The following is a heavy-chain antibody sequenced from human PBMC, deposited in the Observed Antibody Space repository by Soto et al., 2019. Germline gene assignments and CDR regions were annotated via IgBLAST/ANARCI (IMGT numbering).Heavy chain of an antibody. CDR2: ITPSGGGT. D-gene: IGHD1-20*01. J-gene: IGHJ6*02. V-gene: IGHV1-46*01. CDR3: ARVWSKVWPPTYGMDV. CDR1: GYTFTSYY. Sequence: ASVKVSCKASGYTFTSYYIHWVRQGPGQGLEWMGRITPSGGGTTYAQKFQGRVTMTKDTSRTTVYMELSSLTSEDTAVYYCARVWSKVWPPTYGMDVWGQGTTVTVS.